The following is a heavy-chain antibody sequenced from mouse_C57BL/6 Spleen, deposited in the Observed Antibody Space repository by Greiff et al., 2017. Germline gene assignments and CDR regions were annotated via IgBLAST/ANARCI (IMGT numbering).Heavy chain of an antibody. CDR3: AREGLRPHYYAMDY. D-gene: IGHD1-2*01. CDR2: ISDGGSYT. V-gene: IGHV5-4*01. Sequence: DVMLVESGGGLVKPGGSLKLSCAASGFTFSSYAMSWVRQTPEKRLEWVATISDGGSYTYYPDNVKGRFTISRDNAKNNLYLQMSHLKSEDTAMYYCAREGLRPHYYAMDYWGQGTSVTVSS. J-gene: IGHJ4*01. CDR1: GFTFSSYA.